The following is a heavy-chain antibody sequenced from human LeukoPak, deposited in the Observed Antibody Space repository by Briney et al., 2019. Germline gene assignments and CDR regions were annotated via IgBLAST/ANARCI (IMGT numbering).Heavy chain of an antibody. Sequence: GASVKVSCKASGGTFSSYAISWVRQAPGQGLEWMGRIIPIFGTANYAQKFQGRVTITTDESTSTAYMEPSSLRSEDTAVYYCARDDSSGYYTPLSSWGQGTLVTVSS. V-gene: IGHV1-69*05. CDR1: GGTFSSYA. D-gene: IGHD3-22*01. CDR2: IIPIFGTA. J-gene: IGHJ5*02. CDR3: ARDDSSGYYTPLSS.